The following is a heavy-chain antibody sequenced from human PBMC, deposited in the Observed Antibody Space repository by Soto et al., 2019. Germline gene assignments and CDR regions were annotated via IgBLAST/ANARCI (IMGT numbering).Heavy chain of an antibody. CDR3: ARSNPVKGAYYYYGMDV. CDR2: IYPGDSDT. Sequence: GESLKISCKGSGYSFTSYWIGWVRQMPGKGLEWMGIIYPGDSDTRYSPSFQGQVTISADKPISTAYLQWSSLKASDTAMYYCARSNPVKGAYYYYGMDVWGQGTTVTVSS. J-gene: IGHJ6*02. CDR1: GYSFTSYW. V-gene: IGHV5-51*04.